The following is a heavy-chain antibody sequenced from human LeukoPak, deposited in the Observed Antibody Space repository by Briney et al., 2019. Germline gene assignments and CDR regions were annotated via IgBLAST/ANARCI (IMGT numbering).Heavy chain of an antibody. J-gene: IGHJ2*01. CDR1: GGSISSGGYY. CDR3: ARGPPRALGYFDL. D-gene: IGHD1-1*01. CDR2: IYYSGST. V-gene: IGHV4-31*03. Sequence: SETLSLTCTVSGGSISSGGYYWSWIRQHPGKGLEWIGYIYYSGSTYYNPSLKSRVTISVDTSKNQFSLKLSSVTAADTAVYYCARGPPRALGYFDLWGRGTLVTVSS.